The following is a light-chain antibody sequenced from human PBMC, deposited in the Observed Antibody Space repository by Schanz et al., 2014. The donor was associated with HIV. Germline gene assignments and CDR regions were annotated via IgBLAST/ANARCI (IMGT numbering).Light chain of an antibody. J-gene: IGLJ3*02. V-gene: IGLV2-14*03. Sequence: QSALTQPASVSGSPGQSVTISCTSTSSAFSRSDYVCWYQHHPGKAPKLLVYDVFVRPSGVSDRFSGSKAGITASLTISGLQAEDEADYYCSSYTSSRVVFGGGTKVTVL. CDR2: DVF. CDR3: SSYTSSRVV. CDR1: SSAFSRSDY.